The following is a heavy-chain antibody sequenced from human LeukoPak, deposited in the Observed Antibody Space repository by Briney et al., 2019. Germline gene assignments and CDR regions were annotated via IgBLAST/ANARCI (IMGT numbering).Heavy chain of an antibody. V-gene: IGHV3-23*01. CDR1: GFTFSSYA. CDR3: GTHPLLWFRQSTTPRYYYYYMDV. J-gene: IGHJ6*03. D-gene: IGHD3-10*01. CDR2: ISGSGGST. Sequence: QPGGSLRLSCAASGFTFSSYAMSWVRQAPGKGLEWVSAISGSGGSTYYADSVKGRFTISRDNSKNTLYLQMNSLRAEDTAVYYCGTHPLLWFRQSTTPRYYYYYMDVWGKGTTVTVSS.